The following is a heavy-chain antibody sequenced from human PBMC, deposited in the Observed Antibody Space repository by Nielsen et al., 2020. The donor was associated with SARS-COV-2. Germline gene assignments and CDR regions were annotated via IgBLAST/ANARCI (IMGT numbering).Heavy chain of an antibody. Sequence: SETLSLTCTVSGGSISSHNYYWSWIRQHPGKGLEWIGYIFHSGLTYDNPSLKNRLIMSVETTKNQFSLKLNSVTAADTAVYCCARATLTGYYNDAFDIWGQGTMVIVSS. J-gene: IGHJ3*02. CDR3: ARATLTGYYNDAFDI. V-gene: IGHV4-31*03. D-gene: IGHD3-9*01. CDR2: IFHSGLT. CDR1: GGSISSHNYY.